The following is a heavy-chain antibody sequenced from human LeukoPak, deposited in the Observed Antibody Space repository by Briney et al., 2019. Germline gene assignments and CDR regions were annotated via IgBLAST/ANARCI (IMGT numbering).Heavy chain of an antibody. CDR1: GFPFSSYG. V-gene: IGHV3-30*03. CDR3: ARDKQHLATYFDY. J-gene: IGHJ4*02. Sequence: PGGSLRLSCAASGFPFSSYGMHWVRQAPGKGLEWVAVLSYDGSNEYYADSVKGRFTISRDNSKNTLYLQMNSLRVEDTAVYYCARDKQHLATYFDYWGQGTLVTVSS. CDR2: LSYDGSNE. D-gene: IGHD6-13*01.